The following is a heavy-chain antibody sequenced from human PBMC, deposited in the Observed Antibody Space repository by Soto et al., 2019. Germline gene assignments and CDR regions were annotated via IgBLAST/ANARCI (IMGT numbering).Heavy chain of an antibody. CDR3: AKHTAMGGIDY. Sequence: GGSLRLSCAASGFTFSSYGMHWVRQAPGKGLEWVAVISYDGSNKYYADSVKGRFTISRDNSKNTLYLQMNSLRAEDTAVYYCAKHTAMGGIDYWGQGTRVTVSS. D-gene: IGHD5-18*01. J-gene: IGHJ4*02. CDR1: GFTFSSYG. CDR2: ISYDGSNK. V-gene: IGHV3-30*18.